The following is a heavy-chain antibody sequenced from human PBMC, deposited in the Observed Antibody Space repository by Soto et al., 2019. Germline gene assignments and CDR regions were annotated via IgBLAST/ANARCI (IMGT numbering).Heavy chain of an antibody. V-gene: IGHV1-69*13. CDR2: IIPIFGTA. CDR1: GGTFSSYA. D-gene: IGHD3-3*01. CDR3: AISSYDFWSGYYSLDSWSDP. J-gene: IGHJ5*02. Sequence: ASVNVSCKASGGTFSSYAISWVRQAPGQGLEWMGGIIPIFGTANHAQKFQGRVTITADESTSTAYMELSSLRSEDTAVYYCAISSYDFWSGYYSLDSWSDPWGQGTMVTV.